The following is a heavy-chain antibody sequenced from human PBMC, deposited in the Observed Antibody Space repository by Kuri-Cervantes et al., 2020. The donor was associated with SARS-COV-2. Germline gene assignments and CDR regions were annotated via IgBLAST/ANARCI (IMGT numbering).Heavy chain of an antibody. CDR1: GLTVSSNY. Sequence: GESLKISCAASGLTVSSNYMSWVRQAPGKGLEWVSVIYSGGSTYYADSVKGRFTISRDNAKNSLYLQMNSLRAEDTAVYYCARESVYQLLMVDAFDIWGQGTMVTVSS. V-gene: IGHV3-66*01. CDR3: ARESVYQLLMVDAFDI. CDR2: IYSGGST. D-gene: IGHD2-2*01. J-gene: IGHJ3*02.